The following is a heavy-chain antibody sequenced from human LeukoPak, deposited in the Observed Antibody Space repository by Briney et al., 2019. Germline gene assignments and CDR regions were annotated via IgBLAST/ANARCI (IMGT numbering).Heavy chain of an antibody. Sequence: PSETLSLTCTVSSGSISSYYWSWIRQPPGKGLEWIGYIYYSGSTNYNPSLKSRVTISVDTSKNQFSLKLSSVTAADTAVYYCARVSWYYGSGSYFYWGQGTLVTVSS. V-gene: IGHV4-59*12. J-gene: IGHJ4*02. CDR3: ARVSWYYGSGSYFY. D-gene: IGHD3-10*01. CDR2: IYYSGST. CDR1: SGSISSYY.